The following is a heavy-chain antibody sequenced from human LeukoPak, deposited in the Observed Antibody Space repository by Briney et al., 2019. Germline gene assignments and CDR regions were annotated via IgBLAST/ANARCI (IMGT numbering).Heavy chain of an antibody. J-gene: IGHJ5*02. D-gene: IGHD2-15*01. CDR1: GYTFTGYY. CDR2: INPNSGGT. CDR3: ARKIAGTLRYWFDP. Sequence: VASVKVSCKASGYTFTGYYMHWVRQAPGQGFEWMGWINPNSGGTNYAQKFQGRVTMTRDTSISTAYMELSRQRSDDTAVYYCARKIAGTLRYWFDPWGQGTLVTVSS. V-gene: IGHV1-2*02.